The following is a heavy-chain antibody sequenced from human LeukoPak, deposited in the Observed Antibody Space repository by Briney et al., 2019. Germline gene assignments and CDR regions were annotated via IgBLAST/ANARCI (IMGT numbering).Heavy chain of an antibody. Sequence: GGSLRLSCAASGLTISSYSINWVRQAPGKGLQWVSYISSSSSTIYYADSVMGRFTISRDNAKNSLYLQMNSLRAEDTAVYYCARDARPGYSSSWNWFDPWGQGTLVTVSS. D-gene: IGHD6-13*01. CDR2: ISSSSSTI. CDR3: ARDARPGYSSSWNWFDP. J-gene: IGHJ5*02. CDR1: GLTISSYS. V-gene: IGHV3-48*01.